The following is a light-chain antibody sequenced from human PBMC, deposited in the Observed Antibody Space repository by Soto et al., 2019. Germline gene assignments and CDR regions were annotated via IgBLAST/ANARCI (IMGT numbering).Light chain of an antibody. CDR1: HSVSATY. V-gene: IGKV3-20*01. J-gene: IGKJ1*01. Sequence: EIVLTQSPGTLSVSPGERATLSCRASHSVSATYLAWYQQKPGQAPRLLIYGASNRATGIPDRFSGSGSGTQFTLTINRLETEDFAVYYCQQSGGSRTFGQGTKVDIX. CDR3: QQSGGSRT. CDR2: GAS.